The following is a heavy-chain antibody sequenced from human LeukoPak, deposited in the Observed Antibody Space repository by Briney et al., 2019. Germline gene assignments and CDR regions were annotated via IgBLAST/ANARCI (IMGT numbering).Heavy chain of an antibody. CDR3: GRDALVGYFSYYYMDV. V-gene: IGHV4-59*11. Sequence: PSETLSLTCTVSGGSISNHYWTWIRQSPVKGLEWIGDISNSGSTSYNPSLKSRVTISIDTSKNQFSLKLSSVTAADTAVYYCGRDALVGYFSYYYMDVWGKGTTVTVSS. CDR2: ISNSGST. D-gene: IGHD2-15*01. CDR1: GGSISNHY. J-gene: IGHJ6*03.